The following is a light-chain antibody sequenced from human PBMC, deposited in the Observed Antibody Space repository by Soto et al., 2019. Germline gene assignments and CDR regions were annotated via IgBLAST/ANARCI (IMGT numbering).Light chain of an antibody. CDR3: QQLDSYPYS. Sequence: DIQLTQSPSFLSASVGDRVTITCRANQGVTTYLAWYQQNPEKAPKLLIDAASTLQIGVPSRFSGSGSGTEFTLTISSRQPEDSATYYCQQLDSYPYSFGQGTKLEIK. V-gene: IGKV1-9*01. CDR2: AAS. CDR1: QGVTTY. J-gene: IGKJ2*03.